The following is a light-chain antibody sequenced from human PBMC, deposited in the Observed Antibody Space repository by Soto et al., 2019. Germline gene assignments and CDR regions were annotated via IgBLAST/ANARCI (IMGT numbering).Light chain of an antibody. Sequence: VLTQSPGTMSLSPGERATLSCRASQSVSSPYLAWYQQKPGQAPRLLMYGASNRATGIPDRFRGSGSGTDFTLTISRLEPEDFAVYYCQQYGSSPLITFGQGTRLEI. CDR3: QQYGSSPLIT. CDR2: GAS. CDR1: QSVSSPY. J-gene: IGKJ5*01. V-gene: IGKV3-20*01.